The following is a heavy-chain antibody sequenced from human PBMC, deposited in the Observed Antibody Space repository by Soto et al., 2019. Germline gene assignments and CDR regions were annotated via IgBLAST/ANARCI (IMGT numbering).Heavy chain of an antibody. J-gene: IGHJ4*02. V-gene: IGHV3-23*01. CDR2: VSVIGDNT. D-gene: IGHD6-19*01. CDR1: GFTLSTND. Sequence: EVQLLESGGGLVQPGGSLRLSCAASGFTLSTNDMSWARQAPGKGLEWVSAVSVIGDNTYYADSVKGRFTIARDNSKSTLYLQINSLRAEDTAGYYGAKGGWLDDWGQGTPVTVSS. CDR3: AKGGWLDD.